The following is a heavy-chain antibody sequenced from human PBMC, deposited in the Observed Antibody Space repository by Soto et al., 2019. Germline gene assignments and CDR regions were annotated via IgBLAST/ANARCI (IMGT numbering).Heavy chain of an antibody. Sequence: RGESLKISCKGSGYSFPSDWIGWVRQMPGKGLEWMGSIYPADSDTRYSPAFQGQVTISADRSIRTAYLQWSSLKASDTATYYCARILHSTTSYYDHNFGMDVWGQGTTVTVSS. V-gene: IGHV5-51*01. CDR3: ARILHSTTSYYDHNFGMDV. D-gene: IGHD2-2*01. CDR2: IYPADSDT. J-gene: IGHJ6*02. CDR1: GYSFPSDW.